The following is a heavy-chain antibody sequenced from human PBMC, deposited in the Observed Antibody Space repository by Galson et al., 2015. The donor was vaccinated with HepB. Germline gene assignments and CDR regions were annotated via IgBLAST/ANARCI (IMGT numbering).Heavy chain of an antibody. J-gene: IGHJ4*02. CDR2: INPNSADT. Sequence: SVKVSCKASGYTFTGYYVHWVRQAPGQGLEWMGWINPNSADTNYPQKFQGRVTMTRDTSINTAYMELSSLRSDDTAVYYCARERIAVAGTENSDFDYWGQGTLVTVSS. CDR1: GYTFTGYY. V-gene: IGHV1-2*02. D-gene: IGHD6-19*01. CDR3: ARERIAVAGTENSDFDY.